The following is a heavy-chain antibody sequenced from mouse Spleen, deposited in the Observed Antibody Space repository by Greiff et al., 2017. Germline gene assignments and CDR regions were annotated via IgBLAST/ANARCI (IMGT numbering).Heavy chain of an antibody. D-gene: IGHD2-3*01. CDR3: ARGNGYYLWYFDV. CDR1: GYTFTSYW. V-gene: IGHV1-50*01. Sequence: VQLQQPGAELVKPGASVKLSCKASGYTFTSYWMQWVKQRPGQGLEWIGEIDPSDSYTNYNQKFKGKATLTVDTSSSTAYMQLSSLTSEDSAVYYCARGNGYYLWYFDVWGAGTTVTVSS. CDR2: IDPSDSYT. J-gene: IGHJ1*01.